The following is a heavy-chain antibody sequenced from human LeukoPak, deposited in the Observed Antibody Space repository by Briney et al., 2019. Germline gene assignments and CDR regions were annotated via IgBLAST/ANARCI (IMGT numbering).Heavy chain of an antibody. CDR3: TVLFGYSKPHNWFDP. J-gene: IGHJ5*02. Sequence: GGSLRLSCAASGFTVSSNYMSLVRQAPGKGLEWVSVIYSGGSTHYADSVKGRFTISRDNSKNTLYLQMNSLRAEDTAVYYCTVLFGYSKPHNWFDPWGQGTLVTVSS. V-gene: IGHV3-53*01. D-gene: IGHD4-11*01. CDR2: IYSGGST. CDR1: GFTVSSNY.